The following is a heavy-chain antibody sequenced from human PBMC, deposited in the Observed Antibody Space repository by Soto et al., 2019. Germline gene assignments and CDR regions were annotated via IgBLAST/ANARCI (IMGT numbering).Heavy chain of an antibody. Sequence: GGAPRLSKGAAGFTVVDFWRRRVLQAPEKGLEXVGLIXXNXDXGXIXXXXPVKGSFIISRDDSRNTLYLQMNSLKPEDTAVYCFTTFLPRGPDYWGQGILVTVSS. V-gene: IGHV3-15*01. CDR1: GFTVVDFW. J-gene: IGHJ4*02. CDR3: TTFLPRGPDY. CDR2: IXXNXDXGXI. D-gene: IGHD5-12*01.